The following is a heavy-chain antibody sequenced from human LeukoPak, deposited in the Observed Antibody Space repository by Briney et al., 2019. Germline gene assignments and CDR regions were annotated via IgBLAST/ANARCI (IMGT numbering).Heavy chain of an antibody. V-gene: IGHV4-39*01. CDR1: GASISSTNYY. CDR3: ARRAGYNTGWSWFDP. J-gene: IGHJ5*02. D-gene: IGHD6-19*01. CDR2: IYHSDTT. Sequence: SETLSLTCIVSGASISSTNYYWGWIRQPPNKGLEWIGNIYHSDTTDYNPSLKSRVTMSVGTSKNQLSLKLTSLPATDTAVYYCARRAGYNTGWSWFDPWGQGALVTVSS.